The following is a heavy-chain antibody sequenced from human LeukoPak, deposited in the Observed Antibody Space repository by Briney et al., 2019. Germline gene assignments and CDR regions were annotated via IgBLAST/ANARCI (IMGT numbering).Heavy chain of an antibody. Sequence: ASVKVSCRASAYTFTGYYMHWLRQAPGQGLDWMGWINPNSGGTNYAQNFQGGVTMTRDTSISTAYMELSRLRSDDTAVYYCARSMQQLRHFQHWGQGTLVTVSS. D-gene: IGHD6-13*01. V-gene: IGHV1-2*02. J-gene: IGHJ1*01. CDR3: ARSMQQLRHFQH. CDR1: AYTFTGYY. CDR2: INPNSGGT.